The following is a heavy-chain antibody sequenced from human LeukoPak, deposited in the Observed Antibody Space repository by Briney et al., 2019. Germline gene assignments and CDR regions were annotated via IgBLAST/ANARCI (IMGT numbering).Heavy chain of an antibody. CDR3: ARKTDSGGQGDY. Sequence: GGSLRLSCAASGFTVSSNYMSWVRQAQGQGLECVSVIYSGDNTYYADSVKGRFTISRDNSKNTLYLQMNSLRAEDTAVYYCARKTDSGGQGDYWGPGTLVTVSS. D-gene: IGHD3-22*01. CDR2: IYSGDNT. V-gene: IGHV3-66*01. J-gene: IGHJ4*02. CDR1: GFTVSSNY.